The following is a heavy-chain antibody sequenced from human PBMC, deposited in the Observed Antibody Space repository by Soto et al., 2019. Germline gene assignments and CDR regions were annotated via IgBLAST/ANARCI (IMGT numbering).Heavy chain of an antibody. V-gene: IGHV1-18*01. CDR1: GYTFNSYG. CDR2: ISVYNGNT. J-gene: IGHJ4*02. Sequence: QVQLVQSGAEVKRPGASVKVSCKASGYTFNSYGISWVRQAPGQGLEWMGWISVYNGNTNYAQKVQGRVTMTTDTCTSTAYMELRILRPDDTAIYYCARDGSNGGYLDYRGQGTVVTVSS. D-gene: IGHD2-8*01. CDR3: ARDGSNGGYLDY.